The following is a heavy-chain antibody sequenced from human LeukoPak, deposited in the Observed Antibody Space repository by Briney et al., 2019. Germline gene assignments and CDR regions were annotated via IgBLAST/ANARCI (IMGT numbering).Heavy chain of an antibody. D-gene: IGHD3-3*01. J-gene: IGHJ5*02. V-gene: IGHV4-34*01. CDR1: GGSISSYY. CDR2: INHSGST. Sequence: SETLSLTCTVSGGSISSYYWSWIRQPPGKGLEWIGEINHSGSTNYNPSLKSRVTISVDTSKNQFSLKLSSVTAADTAVYYCARLREGVLRFLEWLPLWFDPWGQGTLVTVSS. CDR3: ARLREGVLRFLEWLPLWFDP.